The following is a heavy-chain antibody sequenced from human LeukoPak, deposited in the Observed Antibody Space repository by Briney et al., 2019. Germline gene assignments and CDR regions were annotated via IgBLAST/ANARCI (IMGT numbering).Heavy chain of an antibody. CDR3: ERDIGLGYSYGYFNY. J-gene: IGHJ4*02. CDR1: GDSVSSNSAA. Sequence: SQTLSLTCAISGDSVSSNSAAWKWIRLSPSRGLEWLGRTYCRSKRYNDYAVSVNSRITINPDTSTNQFSLQLNSVTPEDTAVYYCERDIGLGYSYGYFNYWGQGTLVTVSS. V-gene: IGHV6-1*01. D-gene: IGHD5-18*01. CDR2: TYCRSKRYN.